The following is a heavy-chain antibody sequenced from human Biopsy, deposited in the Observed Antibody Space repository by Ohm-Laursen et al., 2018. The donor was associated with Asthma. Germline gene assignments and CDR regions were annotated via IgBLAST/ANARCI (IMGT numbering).Heavy chain of an antibody. J-gene: IGHJ4*02. CDR2: IYSGGTS. Sequence: LSLTCAASGFTVSRDHMFWVRQAPGKGLEWVSVIYSGGTSDTADSVRGRFTISRDFYKNTLYLQMHSLRAEDTAVYYCARGDSSNWSHYYFDYWGQGTLVTVSS. CDR1: GFTVSRDH. V-gene: IGHV3-53*01. D-gene: IGHD3-22*01. CDR3: ARGDSSNWSHYYFDY.